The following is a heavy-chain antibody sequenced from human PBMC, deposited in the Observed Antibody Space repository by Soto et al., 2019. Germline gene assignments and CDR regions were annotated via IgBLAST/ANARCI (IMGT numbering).Heavy chain of an antibody. CDR2: ISWNSGSI. Sequence: GGSLRLSCAASGFTFDDYAMHWVRQAPGKGLEWVSGISWNSGSIGYADSVKGRFTISRDNAKNSLYLQMNSLRAEDTALYYCAKDIVAAGTNYYYYMDVWGKGTTVTVSS. J-gene: IGHJ6*03. D-gene: IGHD6-13*01. CDR3: AKDIVAAGTNYYYYMDV. CDR1: GFTFDDYA. V-gene: IGHV3-9*01.